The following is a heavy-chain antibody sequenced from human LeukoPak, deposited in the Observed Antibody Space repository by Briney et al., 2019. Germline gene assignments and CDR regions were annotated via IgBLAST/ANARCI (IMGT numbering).Heavy chain of an antibody. V-gene: IGHV3-15*01. CDR1: GFTFSNAW. D-gene: IGHD6-13*01. Sequence: GGSLRLSCAASGFTFSNAWMSWVRQAPGKGLEWVGSIKSKTDGGTTDYAAPVKGRFTISRDDSKNTLYLQMNSLKTEDTAVYYCTTVHSSSWYGYYFDYWGQGTLVTVSS. CDR2: IKSKTDGGTT. CDR3: TTVHSSSWYGYYFDY. J-gene: IGHJ4*02.